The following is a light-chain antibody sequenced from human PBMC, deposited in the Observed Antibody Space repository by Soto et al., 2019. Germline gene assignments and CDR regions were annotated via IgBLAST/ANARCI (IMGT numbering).Light chain of an antibody. CDR1: SSNIGSNT. CDR2: SNN. CDR3: AAWDDSLNGVV. V-gene: IGLV1-44*01. J-gene: IGLJ2*01. Sequence: QSVLTQPPSASGTPGQRVTISGFGSSSNIGSNTVNWYQQLPGTAPKLLIYSNNQRPSGVPDRFSGSKSGTSASLAISGLQSEDEADYYCAAWDDSLNGVVFGGGTKLTVL.